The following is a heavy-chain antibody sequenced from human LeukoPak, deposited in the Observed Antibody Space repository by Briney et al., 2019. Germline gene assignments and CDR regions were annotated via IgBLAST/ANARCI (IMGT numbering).Heavy chain of an antibody. Sequence: SETLSLTCTVSGGSISRYYWSWIRRPPGKGLEWIGYIDDSGNTNYNPSLKSQVTISVDKSKNQFSLKLSFVTAADTAMYYCARYCTGANCYSNRGAFGIWGRGTMVTVSS. CDR2: IDDSGNT. CDR3: ARYCTGANCYSNRGAFGI. D-gene: IGHD2-15*01. J-gene: IGHJ3*02. CDR1: GGSISRYY. V-gene: IGHV4-59*01.